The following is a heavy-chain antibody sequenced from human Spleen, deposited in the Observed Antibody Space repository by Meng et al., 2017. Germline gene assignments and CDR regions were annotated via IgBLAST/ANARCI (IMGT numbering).Heavy chain of an antibody. CDR3: ARNGAYCLDS. Sequence: QVQLQESGPGLVRPSETLSLTCVVSGGSISSSNWWSWVRQPPGKGLQWIGEIYQSGSTSSYNPSLRSRVTMSLDTSRNQISLMLTSVTAADTAVYYCARNGAYCLDSWGQGTLVTVSS. CDR2: IYQSGST. D-gene: IGHD2-21*01. V-gene: IGHV4-4*02. J-gene: IGHJ4*02. CDR1: GGSISSSNW.